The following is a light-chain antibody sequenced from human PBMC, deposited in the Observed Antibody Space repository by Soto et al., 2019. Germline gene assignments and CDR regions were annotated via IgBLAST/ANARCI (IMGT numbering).Light chain of an antibody. V-gene: IGLV2-14*01. Sequence: QSALTQPASVSGSPGQSITISCTGTSSDVGGYNYVSWYQQHPGKAPKLMIYDVSNRPSGVSIRFSGSKSGNTASLTISGXXXXXXADYYCSSYTTTIRVFGGGTKLTVL. CDR1: SSDVGGYNY. J-gene: IGLJ3*02. CDR3: SSYTTTIRV. CDR2: DVS.